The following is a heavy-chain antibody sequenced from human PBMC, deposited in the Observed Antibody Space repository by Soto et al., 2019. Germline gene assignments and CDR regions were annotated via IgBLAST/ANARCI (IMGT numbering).Heavy chain of an antibody. CDR2: ISYDGSNK. CDR1: GFTFKDVW. D-gene: IGHD3-22*01. CDR3: AKSKPYYYDSSGYYTYYFDY. Sequence: GGSLRLSCATSGFTFKDVWMAWVRQAPGKGLEWVAVISYDGSNKYYADSVKGRFTISRDNSKNTLYLQMKSLRAEDTAVYYCAKSKPYYYDSSGYYTYYFDYWGQGT. J-gene: IGHJ4*02. V-gene: IGHV3-30*18.